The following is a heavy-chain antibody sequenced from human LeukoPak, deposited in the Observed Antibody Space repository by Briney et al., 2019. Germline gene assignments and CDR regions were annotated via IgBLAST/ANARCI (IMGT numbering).Heavy chain of an antibody. D-gene: IGHD3-10*01. J-gene: IGHJ4*02. CDR2: IYTSGST. CDR1: GGSISSYY. V-gene: IGHV4-4*07. CDR3: ARLYYYGSGSYWNFDY. Sequence: SETLSLTCTVSGGSISSYYWSWIRQPAGKGLEWIGRIYTSGSTNYNPSLKSRVTISVDTSKNQFSLKLSSVTAAGTAVYYCARLYYYGSGSYWNFDYWGQGTLVTVSS.